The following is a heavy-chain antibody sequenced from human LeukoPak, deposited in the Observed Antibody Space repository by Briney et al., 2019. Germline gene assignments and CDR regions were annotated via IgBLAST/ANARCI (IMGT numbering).Heavy chain of an antibody. D-gene: IGHD6-13*01. CDR1: GGTFSSYA. CDR3: ARGVAAAGWQFDY. J-gene: IGHJ4*02. V-gene: IGHV1-69*13. Sequence: GASVKVSCKASGGTFSSYAISWVRQAPGQGLEWMGGIIPIFGTANYAQKFQGRVTTTADESTSTAYMELSSLRSEDTAVYYCARGVAAAGWQFDYWGQGTLVTVSS. CDR2: IIPIFGTA.